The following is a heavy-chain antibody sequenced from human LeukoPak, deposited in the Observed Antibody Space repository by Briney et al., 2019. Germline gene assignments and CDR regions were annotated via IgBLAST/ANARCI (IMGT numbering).Heavy chain of an antibody. CDR3: AKVQLGIGIDC. CDR2: ISDGGSRT. J-gene: IGHJ4*02. V-gene: IGHV3-23*01. D-gene: IGHD7-27*01. CDR1: GFSFSIYA. Sequence: PGGSLRLSCAASGFSFSIYAVSWVRQAPGKELEWVSGISDGGSRTYYADSVKGRFTISRDDSKNTLYLQMNSLRAEDTAVYYCAKVQLGIGIDCWGQGTLVTVSS.